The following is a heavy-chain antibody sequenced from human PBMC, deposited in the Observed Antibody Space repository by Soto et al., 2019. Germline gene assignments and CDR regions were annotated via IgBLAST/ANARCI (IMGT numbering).Heavy chain of an antibody. V-gene: IGHV1-46*01. D-gene: IGHD3-3*01. CDR1: GYTFTSYY. CDR2: INPSGGST. Sequence: ASVKVSCKASGYTFTSYYMHWVRQAPGQGLEWMGIINPSGGSTSYAQKFQGRVTMTRDTSTSTVYMELSSLRSEDTAVYYCARDLGTISGLVPYLYYGLDVWGQGTTVTVSS. CDR3: ARDLGTISGLVPYLYYGLDV. J-gene: IGHJ6*01.